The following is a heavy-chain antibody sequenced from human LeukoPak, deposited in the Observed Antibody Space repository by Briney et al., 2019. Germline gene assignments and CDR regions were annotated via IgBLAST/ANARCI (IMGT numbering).Heavy chain of an antibody. V-gene: IGHV3-7*01. CDR3: TRGPPLGLSDY. CDR1: GFSFSRYW. D-gene: IGHD7-27*01. CDR2: IKHDGGEK. J-gene: IGHJ4*02. Sequence: PGGSLRLSCAASGFSFSRYWMTWVRQAPGKGLEWLSNIKHDGGEKYYVDSVKGRFTISRDNAKKSLYLQMNSLRAEDTAVYYCTRGPPLGLSDYWGQGTLVTVSS.